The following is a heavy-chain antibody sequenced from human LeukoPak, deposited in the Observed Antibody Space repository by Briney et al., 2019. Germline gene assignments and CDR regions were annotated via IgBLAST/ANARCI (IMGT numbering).Heavy chain of an antibody. CDR1: GFTFSSYA. D-gene: IGHD3-3*01. Sequence: GGSLRLSCAASGFTFSSYAMNWVRQAPGMGLEWLSYISASRDITYYADSVKGRFTISRDNAKNSLYLQMNSLRAEDTAVYYCVRGSLASGVVVYYYYYLDVWGKGTTVTVSS. J-gene: IGHJ6*03. CDR2: ISASRDIT. V-gene: IGHV3-48*01. CDR3: VRGSLASGVVVYYYYYLDV.